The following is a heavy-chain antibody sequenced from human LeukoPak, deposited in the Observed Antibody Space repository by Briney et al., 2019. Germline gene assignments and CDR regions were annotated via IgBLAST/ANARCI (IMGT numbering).Heavy chain of an antibody. V-gene: IGHV3-21*01. J-gene: IGHJ4*02. CDR1: GFSFSSYT. CDR2: ISTSSSYI. CDR3: ARDVDTAMDY. D-gene: IGHD5-18*01. Sequence: GGSLRLSCAASGFSFSSYTMNWVRQAPGKGLEWVSSISTSSSYIYYADSVKGRFTISRDNAKNSLYLQMNSLRAEDTAVYYCARDVDTAMDYWGQGTLVTVSS.